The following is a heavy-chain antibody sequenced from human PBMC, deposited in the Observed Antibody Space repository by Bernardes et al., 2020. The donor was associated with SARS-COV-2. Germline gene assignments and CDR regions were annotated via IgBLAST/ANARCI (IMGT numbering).Heavy chain of an antibody. V-gene: IGHV1-24*01. CDR1: GYTLTELS. J-gene: IGHJ6*02. Sequence: ASVNVSCKVSGYTLTELSTHWLRQAPGKGLEGMGGFATEDGETIYAQKFQGRVTMTEDTSTDTAYMELSSLRSEDTAVYYCATDQRYYDILTGRTYYYGMDVWGQGTTVTVSS. CDR3: ATDQRYYDILTGRTYYYGMDV. CDR2: FATEDGET. D-gene: IGHD3-9*01.